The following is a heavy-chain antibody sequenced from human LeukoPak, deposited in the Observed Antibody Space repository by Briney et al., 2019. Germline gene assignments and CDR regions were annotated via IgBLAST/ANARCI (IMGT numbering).Heavy chain of an antibody. CDR1: GFTFGSYA. Sequence: GGSLRLSCAASGFTFGSYAMSWVRQAPGKGLEWVSGISTSGGTTSYAESVKGRFTVSRDNPRNTLYMEMNSLRDEDTAVYYCAKDLRGWYPYYFDYWGQGTLVTVSS. D-gene: IGHD6-19*01. CDR3: AKDLRGWYPYYFDY. CDR2: ISTSGGTT. J-gene: IGHJ4*02. V-gene: IGHV3-23*01.